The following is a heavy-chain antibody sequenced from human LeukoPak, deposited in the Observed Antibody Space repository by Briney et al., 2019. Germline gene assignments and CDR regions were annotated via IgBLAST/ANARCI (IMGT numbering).Heavy chain of an antibody. CDR1: GYTFTSYH. CDR3: ARDYGQQLVLNWFDP. J-gene: IGHJ5*02. Sequence: ASVKVSCKASGYTFTSYHMHWVRQAPGQGLEWMGIINPSGGSTSYAQKFQGRVTMTRDMSTSTVYMELSSLRSEDTAVYYCARDYGQQLVLNWFDPWGQGTLVTVSS. D-gene: IGHD6-13*01. CDR2: INPSGGST. V-gene: IGHV1-46*01.